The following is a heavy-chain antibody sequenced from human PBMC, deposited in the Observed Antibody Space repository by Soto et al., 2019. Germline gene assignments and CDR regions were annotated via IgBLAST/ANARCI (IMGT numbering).Heavy chain of an antibody. CDR1: GGSISSSSYY. J-gene: IGHJ6*02. V-gene: IGHV4-39*01. Sequence: SETLSLTCTVSGGSISSSSYYWGWIRQPPGKGLEWIGSIYYSGSTYYNPSLKSRVTISVDTSKNQFSLKLSSVTAADTAVYYCARHFGRFLEWLSPLYYYYGMDVWGQGTTVTVSS. CDR3: ARHFGRFLEWLSPLYYYYGMDV. D-gene: IGHD3-3*01. CDR2: IYYSGST.